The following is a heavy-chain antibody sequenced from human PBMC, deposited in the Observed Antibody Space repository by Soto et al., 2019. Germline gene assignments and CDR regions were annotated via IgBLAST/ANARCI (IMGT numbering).Heavy chain of an antibody. V-gene: IGHV3-74*01. CDR2: ISSDGSGT. CDR1: GFSFSRSW. J-gene: IGHJ4*02. CDR3: ARAAYGDYTDY. D-gene: IGHD4-17*01. Sequence: VQLVESGGGLVQQGGSVRLSCAASGFSFSRSWMHWVRQVPGKGLVWVSHISSDGSGTAYADSVKDRFTISRDNAKNELYLQMDSLRAEDTAVYFCARAAYGDYTDYWGQGTLVTVSS.